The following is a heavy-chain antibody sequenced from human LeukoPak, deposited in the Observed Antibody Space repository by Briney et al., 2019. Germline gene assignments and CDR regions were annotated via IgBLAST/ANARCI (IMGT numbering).Heavy chain of an antibody. V-gene: IGHV3-30*18. CDR3: AKDQWDYYDTSGRPGALDI. CDR1: GFTFSRFA. Sequence: GRSLRLSCVVSGFTFSRFAMHWVRQAPGKELEWVAHISFEGRNTYYADSVKGRFTISRDNSENTLYLQMNSLRAEDTAVYYCAKDQWDYYDTSGRPGALDIWGQGTMVTVSS. J-gene: IGHJ3*02. D-gene: IGHD3-22*01. CDR2: ISFEGRNT.